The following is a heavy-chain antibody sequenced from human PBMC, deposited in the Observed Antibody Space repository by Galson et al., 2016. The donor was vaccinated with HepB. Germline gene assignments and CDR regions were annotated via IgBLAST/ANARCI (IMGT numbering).Heavy chain of an antibody. J-gene: IGHJ4*02. Sequence: SETLSLTCIVSGGSVSSAAYYWTWIRQPPGKGLEWIGRIYYSGNTNYNPSLKSRVTISVDVSKTQFSLKLSSVTAADTAVYYCVGQRRWFGERGDFFDDWGKGTLVSVTS. CDR3: VGQRRWFGERGDFFDD. D-gene: IGHD3-10*01. CDR2: IYYSGNT. V-gene: IGHV4-61*08. CDR1: GGSVSSAAYY.